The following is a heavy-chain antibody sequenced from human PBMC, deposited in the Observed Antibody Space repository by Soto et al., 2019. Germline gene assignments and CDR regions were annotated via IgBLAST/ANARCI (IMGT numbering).Heavy chain of an antibody. CDR3: VRDGTKTLRDWFDP. CDR2: IYATGTT. D-gene: IGHD1-1*01. V-gene: IGHV4-4*07. J-gene: IGHJ5*02. CDR1: GASISGYY. Sequence: NPSETLSLTCTVSGASISGYYWSWMRKAAGKGLEWIGRIYATGTTDYNPSLKSRVMMSVDTSKKQFSLKLRSVTAADTAVYYCVRDGTKTLRDWFDPWGQGISVTVSS.